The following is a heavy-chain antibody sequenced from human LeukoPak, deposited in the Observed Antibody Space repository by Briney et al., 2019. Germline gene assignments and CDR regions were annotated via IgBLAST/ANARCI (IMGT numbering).Heavy chain of an antibody. D-gene: IGHD2-15*01. CDR3: ASGVSSAFDS. V-gene: IGHV6-1*01. CDR1: GDSLSRNGIA. J-gene: IGHJ4*02. CDR2: TYYSSKWFI. Sequence: SQTLSLTSAISGDSLSRNGIAWNWIRQSPSRGLEWLGRTYYSSKWFIDYAVSVRSRITINSDTSKSQFSLQLNSVTPEDTAVYYCASGVSSAFDSWGQGTLVTVSS.